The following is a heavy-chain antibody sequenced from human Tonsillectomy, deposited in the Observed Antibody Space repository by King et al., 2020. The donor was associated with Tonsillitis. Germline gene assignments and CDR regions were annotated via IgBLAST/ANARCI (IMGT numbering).Heavy chain of an antibody. Sequence: VQLVESGGGLVQPGGSLRLSCAASGFTFSNYWMHWVRQAPGKGLVWVSHIKTDGGFTAYADSVKGRFTISRDNAKNTLYLQMNSLRAEDTAVYYCLPINEPTDTFGGQGTLVTVSS. CDR2: IKTDGGFT. CDR3: LPINEPTDTF. V-gene: IGHV3-74*01. D-gene: IGHD2/OR15-2a*01. CDR1: GFTFSNYW. J-gene: IGHJ4*02.